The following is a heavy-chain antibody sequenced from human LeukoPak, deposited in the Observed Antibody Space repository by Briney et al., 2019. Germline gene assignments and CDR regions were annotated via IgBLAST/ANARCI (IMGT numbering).Heavy chain of an antibody. Sequence: SETLSLTCTVSGGSISSYYWSWIRQPPGKGLEWIGYIYYSGSTNYNPSLKSRVTISVDTSKNQFSLKLSSVTAADTAVYYCARGYYYYYMDVWGKGTTVTVSS. J-gene: IGHJ6*03. CDR3: ARGYYYYYMDV. CDR2: IYYSGST. V-gene: IGHV4-59*01. CDR1: GGSISSYY.